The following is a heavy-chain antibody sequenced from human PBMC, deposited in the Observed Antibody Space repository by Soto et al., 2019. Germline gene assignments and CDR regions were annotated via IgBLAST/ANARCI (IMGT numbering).Heavy chain of an antibody. CDR3: ARDRLYDSSGPPPFDY. CDR1: GYTFTSYG. V-gene: IGHV1-18*04. Sequence: ASVKVSCKASGYTFTSYGISWVRQAPGQGLEWMGWISAYNGNTNYAQKLQGRVTMTTDTSTSTAYMELRSLRSDDTAVYYCARDRLYDSSGPPPFDYWGQGTLVTFSS. D-gene: IGHD3-22*01. CDR2: ISAYNGNT. J-gene: IGHJ4*02.